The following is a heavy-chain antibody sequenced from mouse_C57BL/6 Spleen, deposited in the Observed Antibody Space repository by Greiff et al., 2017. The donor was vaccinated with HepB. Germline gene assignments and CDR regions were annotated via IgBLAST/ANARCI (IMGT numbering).Heavy chain of an antibody. J-gene: IGHJ4*01. CDR2: INPSSGYT. CDR3: ARYYYGSSRAMDY. Sequence: QVQLQQSGAELAKPGASVKLSCKASGYTFTSYWMHWVKQRPGQGLEWIGYINPSSGYTKYNQKFKDKATLTADKSSSTAYMQLSSLTYEDSAVYYCARYYYGSSRAMDYWGQGTSVTVSS. D-gene: IGHD1-1*01. CDR1: GYTFTSYW. V-gene: IGHV1-7*01.